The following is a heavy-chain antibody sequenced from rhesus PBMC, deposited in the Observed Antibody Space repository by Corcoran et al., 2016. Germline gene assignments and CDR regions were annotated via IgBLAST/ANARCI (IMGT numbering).Heavy chain of an antibody. CDR2: IDSSGSA. V-gene: IGHV4-160*01. CDR1: GGSISGYW. CDR3: ARESRTLDAFDF. D-gene: IGHD1-1*01. J-gene: IGHJ3*01. Sequence: QLQLQESGPGLVKPSETLSLTCAVSGGSISGYWWSWIRQPPGQGREWIGRIDSSGSAASNPSLKRRVTMSRDTSKNQFSRKLSSVTAADTAVYYCARESRTLDAFDFWGQGLRVTVSS.